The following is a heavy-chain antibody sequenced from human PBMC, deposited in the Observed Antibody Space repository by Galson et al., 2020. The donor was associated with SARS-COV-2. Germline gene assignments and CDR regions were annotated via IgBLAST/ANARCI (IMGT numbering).Heavy chain of an antibody. J-gene: IGHJ4*02. CDR2: IWPDGSLK. CDR1: GFSFRISG. Sequence: GGSLRLSCAASGFSFRISGMHWVRQAPGGGLEWVAVIWPDGSLKYYADSVRGRFTVSRDNFQNTVFLQMNSLRAEDTAMYYCAPFLGGDSPIYEYWGQGTLVTVSP. V-gene: IGHV3-33*01. D-gene: IGHD2-21*02. CDR3: APFLGGDSPIYEY.